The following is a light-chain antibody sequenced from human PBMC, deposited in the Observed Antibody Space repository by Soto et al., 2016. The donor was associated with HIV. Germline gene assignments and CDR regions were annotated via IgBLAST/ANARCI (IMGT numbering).Light chain of an antibody. Sequence: SYELTQPPSVSVAPGKTARVTCGGNNIGNKAVHWFQQKPGQAPVLVVYDDSHRPSGIPERFSGSNSGDTATLTISRVEVGDEADYYCQVWDSRSDGLFGGGTRLTVL. CDR2: DDS. CDR3: QVWDSRSDGL. J-gene: IGLJ2*01. V-gene: IGLV3-21*03. CDR1: NIGNKA.